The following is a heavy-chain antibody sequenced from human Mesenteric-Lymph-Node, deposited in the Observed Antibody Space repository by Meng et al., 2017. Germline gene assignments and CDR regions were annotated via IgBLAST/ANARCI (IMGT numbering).Heavy chain of an antibody. J-gene: IGHJ4*02. V-gene: IGHV3-30*03. CDR2: ISSDGTNK. D-gene: IGHD7-27*01. CDR1: GFTFSSYW. CDR3: ARDDNWGTLHY. Sequence: GESLKISCAASGFTFSSYWMTWVRQAPGKGLEWVAVISSDGTNKYYAGSVKGRLTISRDSSKNTLYLQMNSLRPEDTAVYYCARDDNWGTLHYWGQGTLVTVSS.